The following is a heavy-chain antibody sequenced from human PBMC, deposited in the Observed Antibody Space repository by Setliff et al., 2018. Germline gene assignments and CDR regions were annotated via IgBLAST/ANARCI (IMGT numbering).Heavy chain of an antibody. Sequence: KTSETLSLTCTVSGGSISSGVYFWAWIRQPPGKGLEWIGRIYYRGDTYYNASLKSRLTLSVDTSKNQVSLNLSSVTAADTAVYYCARTGTYRYFDYWGQGALVTVSS. V-gene: IGHV4-39*01. D-gene: IGHD1-26*01. CDR2: IYYRGDT. CDR3: ARTGTYRYFDY. CDR1: GGSISSGVYF. J-gene: IGHJ4*02.